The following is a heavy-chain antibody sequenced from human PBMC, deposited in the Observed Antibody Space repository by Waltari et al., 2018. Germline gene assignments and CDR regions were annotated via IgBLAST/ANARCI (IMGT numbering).Heavy chain of an antibody. CDR2: ILHDGSNK. CDR3: ARDRQSGGFRYDY. D-gene: IGHD1-1*01. Sequence: QPGRSLRLSCAASGFTFSTYALHWVRQAPGKGLEWVAVILHDGSNKYYADSVKSRFTSSRDNSKNTLYLQMNSLRAEDTATYFCARDRQSGGFRYDYWGQGTLVTVSS. J-gene: IGHJ4*02. CDR1: GFTFSTYA. V-gene: IGHV3-30*01.